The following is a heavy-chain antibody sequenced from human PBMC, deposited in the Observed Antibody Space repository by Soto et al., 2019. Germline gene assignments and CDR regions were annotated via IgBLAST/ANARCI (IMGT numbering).Heavy chain of an antibody. CDR1: GGSISDFY. D-gene: IGHD6-6*01. CDR3: ARVGGLAARTFDY. CDR2: IYYSGST. V-gene: IGHV4-59*01. Sequence: PSETLSLTCPVSGGSISDFYWSWIRQPPGKGLEWIGYIYYSGSTNYNPSLKSRVTISVDTSKNQFSLNLRSMSPADTAVYYCARVGGLAARTFDYWGPGTLVTVSS. J-gene: IGHJ4*02.